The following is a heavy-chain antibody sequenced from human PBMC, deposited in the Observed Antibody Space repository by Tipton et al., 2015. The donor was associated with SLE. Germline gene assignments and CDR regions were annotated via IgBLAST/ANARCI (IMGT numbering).Heavy chain of an antibody. CDR2: IYYSGST. J-gene: IGHJ4*02. CDR1: GGSISSYS. V-gene: IGHV4-59*01. D-gene: IGHD1-26*01. CDR3: ARETGGGSYYFDY. Sequence: TLSLTCTVSGGSISSYSWSWIRQPPGKGLERIGYIYYSGSTNYNPSLKSRVTISVDTSKNQLSLKLSSVTAADTAVYYCARETGGGSYYFDYWGQGALVTVSS.